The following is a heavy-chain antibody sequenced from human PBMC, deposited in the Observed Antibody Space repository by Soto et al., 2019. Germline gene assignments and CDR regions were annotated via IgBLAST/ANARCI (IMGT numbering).Heavy chain of an antibody. J-gene: IGHJ6*02. CDR3: ASQSPSYYDILTGYYIEVGYYYGMDV. V-gene: IGHV1-18*01. D-gene: IGHD3-9*01. Sequence: GASVKVSCKASGYTFTSYGISWVRQAPGQGLEWMGWISAYNGNTNYAQKLQGRVTMTTDTSTSTAYMELRSLRSDDTAVYYCASQSPSYYDILTGYYIEVGYYYGMDVWGQGTTVTVSS. CDR2: ISAYNGNT. CDR1: GYTFTSYG.